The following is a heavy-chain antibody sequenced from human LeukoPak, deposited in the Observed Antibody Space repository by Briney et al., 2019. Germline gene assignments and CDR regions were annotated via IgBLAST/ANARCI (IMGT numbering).Heavy chain of an antibody. CDR2: IRSKAYGGTT. CDR3: ARDLPGDYDFWSGENWFDP. D-gene: IGHD3-3*01. V-gene: IGHV3-49*03. J-gene: IGHJ5*02. Sequence: GRSLRLSCTASGFTFGDYAMSWFRQAPGKGLEWVGFIRSKAYGGTTEYAASVKGRFTISRDNSKNTLYLQMNSLRAEDTAVYYCARDLPGDYDFWSGENWFDPWGQGTLVTVSS. CDR1: GFTFGDYA.